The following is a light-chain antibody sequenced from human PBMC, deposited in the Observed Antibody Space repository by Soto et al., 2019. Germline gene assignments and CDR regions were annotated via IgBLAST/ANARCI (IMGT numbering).Light chain of an antibody. V-gene: IGKV3-15*01. CDR3: QQYNNWPFS. CDR2: DVS. CDR1: QGVTTN. Sequence: EIVMTQSPASLSVSPGERVTLSCRAGQGVTTNFAWYQQKSGQSPRLLIYDVSTRATGVPARFSGTGSEKDFTLTISGLQSEDSAVYFCQQYNNWPFSFGQGTRLEIK. J-gene: IGKJ5*01.